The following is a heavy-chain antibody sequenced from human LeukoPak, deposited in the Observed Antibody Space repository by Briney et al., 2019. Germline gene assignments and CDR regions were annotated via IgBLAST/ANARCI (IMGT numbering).Heavy chain of an antibody. CDR1: GFTFNTYW. V-gene: IGHV3-7*01. CDR2: IKQDGSDR. J-gene: IGHJ6*04. Sequence: GSLRLSCVVSGFTFNTYWMTWVRQAPGKGLEWVANIKQDGSDRFYVDSVKGRFTISRDNAKNSLYLQMNSLRAEDTAVYYCAELGITMIGGVWGKGTTVTISS. CDR3: AELGITMIGGV. D-gene: IGHD3-10*02.